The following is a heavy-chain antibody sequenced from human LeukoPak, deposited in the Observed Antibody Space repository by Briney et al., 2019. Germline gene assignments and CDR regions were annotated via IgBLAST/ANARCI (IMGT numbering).Heavy chain of an antibody. CDR2: IYYSGST. CDR3: ARHAATMIRGVIISNNWFDP. V-gene: IGHV4-39*01. Sequence: SETLSLTCNVSGGSISSSNYYWGWIRQPPGKGLEWIASIYYSGSTYCNPSLKSRVTISVDTSKDQFSLKLSSVTAADTAVYYCARHAATMIRGVIISNNWFDPWGQGTLVTVSS. CDR1: GGSISSSNYY. D-gene: IGHD3-10*01. J-gene: IGHJ5*02.